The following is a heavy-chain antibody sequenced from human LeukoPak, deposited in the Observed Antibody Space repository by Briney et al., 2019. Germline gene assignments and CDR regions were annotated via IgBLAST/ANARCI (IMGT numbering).Heavy chain of an antibody. D-gene: IGHD5-18*01. CDR3: ARDSTPQDTAKLYYFDY. V-gene: IGHV3-21*01. J-gene: IGHJ4*02. Sequence: GGSLRLSCAASGFTFSSYSMNWVRQAPGKGLECVSSISSSSSYIYYADSVKGRFTISRDNAKNSLYLQMNSLRAEDTAVYYCARDSTPQDTAKLYYFDYWGQGTLVTVSS. CDR2: ISSSSSYI. CDR1: GFTFSSYS.